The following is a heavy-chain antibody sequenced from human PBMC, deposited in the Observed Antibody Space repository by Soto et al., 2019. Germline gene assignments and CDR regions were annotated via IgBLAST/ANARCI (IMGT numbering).Heavy chain of an antibody. CDR3: AHSKYSSTWSHYYFDY. CDR2: IYWDGDK. Sequence: QITLKESGPTLVKPTQTLTLTCSFSGFSFKTSGEGVGWIRQPPGKALEWLALIYWDGDKRYSPSLKTRLTIAKDTSKNQVVLTLTNMDPVDTATYYCAHSKYSSTWSHYYFDYWGQGTLVTVSS. CDR1: GFSFKTSGEG. D-gene: IGHD6-13*01. V-gene: IGHV2-5*02. J-gene: IGHJ4*02.